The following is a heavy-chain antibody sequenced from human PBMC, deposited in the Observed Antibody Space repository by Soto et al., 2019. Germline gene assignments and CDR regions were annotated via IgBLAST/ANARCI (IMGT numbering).Heavy chain of an antibody. J-gene: IGHJ4*02. CDR1: GGTFSSYA. CDR3: ARSESIPMVRGVTRDLIDY. V-gene: IGHV1-69*06. D-gene: IGHD3-10*01. Sequence: ASVKVSCKASGGTFSSYAISWVRQAPGQGLEWMGGIIPIFGTANYAQKFQGRVTITADKSTSTAYMELRSLRSDDTAVYYCARSESIPMVRGVTRDLIDYWGQGTLVTVSS. CDR2: IIPIFGTA.